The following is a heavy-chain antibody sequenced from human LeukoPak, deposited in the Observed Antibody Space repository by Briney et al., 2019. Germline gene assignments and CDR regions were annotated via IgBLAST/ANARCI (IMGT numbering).Heavy chain of an antibody. Sequence: SETLSLTCTVSGGSMSNYYWNWIRQPPGKGLEWIGYMFYTGSGKYNPSLKSRVTISVDTSKRQISLKLTSATAADTAVYYCATNLPGYSYGYWVAWGQGTLVTVSS. CDR2: MFYTGSG. CDR3: ATNLPGYSYGYWVA. J-gene: IGHJ5*02. CDR1: GGSMSNYY. D-gene: IGHD5-18*01. V-gene: IGHV4-59*01.